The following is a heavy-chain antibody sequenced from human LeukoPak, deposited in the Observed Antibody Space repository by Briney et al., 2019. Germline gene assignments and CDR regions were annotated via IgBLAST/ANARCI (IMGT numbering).Heavy chain of an antibody. CDR3: AKESDYGGNSDDY. V-gene: IGHV3-30-3*01. J-gene: IGHJ4*02. CDR1: GFTFSSYA. D-gene: IGHD4-23*01. Sequence: GGSLRLSCAASGFTFSSYAMHWVRQAPGKGLEWVAVISYDGSNKYYADSVKGRFTISRDNSKNTLYLQMNSLRAEDTAVYYCAKESDYGGNSDDYWGQGTLVTVSS. CDR2: ISYDGSNK.